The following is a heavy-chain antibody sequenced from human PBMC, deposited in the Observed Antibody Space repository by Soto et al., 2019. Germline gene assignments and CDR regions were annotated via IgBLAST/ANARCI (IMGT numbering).Heavy chain of an antibody. CDR2: IKGDLITT. CDR3: ARGARGLYFMDV. CDR1: GFTFRDYW. D-gene: IGHD5-12*01. V-gene: IGHV3-74*01. Sequence: EVQVVESGGGLVQPGGSLRLSCAASGFTFRDYWMHWVRQAPGKGLVWVSRIKGDLITTNYADSVKGRFTISRDNARNTVFLQIDSLRAEDTAVYYCARGARGLYFMDVWGKGTTVTVSS. J-gene: IGHJ6*03.